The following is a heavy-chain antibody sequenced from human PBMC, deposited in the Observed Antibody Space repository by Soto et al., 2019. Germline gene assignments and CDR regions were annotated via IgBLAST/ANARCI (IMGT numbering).Heavy chain of an antibody. D-gene: IGHD2-8*01. CDR3: ARNNPKIIMVYAIDY. CDR1: GGSISSGGYS. Sequence: PSETLSLTCAVSGGSISSGGYSWSWIRQPPGKGLEWIGYMYHSVSTYYNPSLKSRVTISIDRSKNQFSLKLSSVTAADTAVYYCARNNPKIIMVYAIDYWGQGNLVTVSS. CDR2: MYHSVST. J-gene: IGHJ4*02. V-gene: IGHV4-30-2*02.